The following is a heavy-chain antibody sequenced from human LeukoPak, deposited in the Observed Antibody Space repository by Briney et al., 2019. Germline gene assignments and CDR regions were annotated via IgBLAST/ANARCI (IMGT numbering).Heavy chain of an antibody. J-gene: IGHJ4*02. Sequence: GGSLRLSCAASGFTFSNYTMNWVRQAPGKGLEWVSSISSGSSVIYYADSVKGRFTISRDNAKNSLFLQMSSLRAEDTALYYCARGSYGDYEYWGQGTLVTVSS. CDR2: ISSGSSVI. CDR3: ARGSYGDYEY. V-gene: IGHV3-21*01. CDR1: GFTFSNYT. D-gene: IGHD4-17*01.